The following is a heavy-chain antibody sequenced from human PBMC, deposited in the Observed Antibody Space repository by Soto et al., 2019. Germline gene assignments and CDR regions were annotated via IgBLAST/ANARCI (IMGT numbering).Heavy chain of an antibody. CDR1: GFTFSDYY. Sequence: QVQLVESGGGLVKPGGSLRLSCAASGFTFSDYYMSWIRQAPGKGLEWVSHISSSGSAIFYADSVKGRFTISRDNTENSLYLQMNTLRADDTAAYYCARDPRYCRSNSCLDDYYYYYMDVWGTGTTVTVSS. D-gene: IGHD2-2*01. CDR3: ARDPRYCRSNSCLDDYYYYYMDV. V-gene: IGHV3-11*01. J-gene: IGHJ6*03. CDR2: ISSSGSAI.